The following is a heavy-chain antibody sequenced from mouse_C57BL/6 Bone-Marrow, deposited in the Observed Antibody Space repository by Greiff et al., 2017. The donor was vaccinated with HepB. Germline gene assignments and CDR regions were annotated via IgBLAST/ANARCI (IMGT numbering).Heavy chain of an antibody. J-gene: IGHJ4*01. Sequence: DVQLVESGGGLVKPGGSLKLSCAASGFTFSSYAMSWVRQTPEKGLEWVATISDGGSYTYYQDNVKGRFAISRDNAKNNLYLQMSQLKSEDTAMYYCARDGGLLPYARDYWGQGASVTVCS. CDR1: GFTFSSYA. D-gene: IGHD2-3*01. V-gene: IGHV5-4*01. CDR2: ISDGGSYT. CDR3: ARDGGLLPYARDY.